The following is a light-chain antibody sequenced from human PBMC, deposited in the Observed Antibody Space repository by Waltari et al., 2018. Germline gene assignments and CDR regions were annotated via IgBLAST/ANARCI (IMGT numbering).Light chain of an antibody. CDR1: QSVSRT. CDR2: GAS. CDR3: QHYVSLPAT. Sequence: EIVLTQSPGTLFLYPGEGATLSCRASQSVSRTLAWYQQKPGQAPRLLIYGASRRATGIPDRFSGSGSGTDFSLTISRLEPDDSAVYFCQHYVSLPATFGQGTKVEIK. J-gene: IGKJ1*01. V-gene: IGKV3-20*01.